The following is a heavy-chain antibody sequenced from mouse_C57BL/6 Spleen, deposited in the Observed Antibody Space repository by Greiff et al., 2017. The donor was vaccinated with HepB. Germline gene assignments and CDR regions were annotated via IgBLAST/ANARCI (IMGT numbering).Heavy chain of an antibody. Sequence: VQRVESGPGLVQPSQSLSITCTVSGFSLTSYGVHWVRQSPGKGLEWLGVIWSGGSTDYNAAFISRLSISKDNSKSQVFFKMNSLQADDTAIYYCARESGYGNSYAMDYWGQGTSVTVSS. J-gene: IGHJ4*01. D-gene: IGHD2-10*02. V-gene: IGHV2-2*01. CDR3: ARESGYGNSYAMDY. CDR2: IWSGGST. CDR1: GFSLTSYG.